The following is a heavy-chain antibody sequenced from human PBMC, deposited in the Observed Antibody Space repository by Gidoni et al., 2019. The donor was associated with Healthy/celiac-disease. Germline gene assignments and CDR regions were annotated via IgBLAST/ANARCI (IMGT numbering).Heavy chain of an antibody. CDR3: ARGSLLAYCGGDCSSGADY. D-gene: IGHD2-21*02. J-gene: IGHJ4*02. CDR1: GYTFTGSY. V-gene: IGHV1-2*04. Sequence: QVQLVQSGAEVKKPGASVKVSCKASGYTFTGSYMHWVRQAPGQGLEWMGWINPNSGGTNYAQKFQGWVTMTRDTSISTAYMELSRLRSDDTAVYYCARGSLLAYCGGDCSSGADYWGQGTLVTVSS. CDR2: INPNSGGT.